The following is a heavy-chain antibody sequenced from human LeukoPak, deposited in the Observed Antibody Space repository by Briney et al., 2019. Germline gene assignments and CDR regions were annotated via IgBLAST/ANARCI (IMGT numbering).Heavy chain of an antibody. CDR1: GFPFNTYS. J-gene: IGHJ3*01. Sequence: GGALRLSCEASGFPFNTYSMGWVRQAPGKGLEWVSAIDSSGDDAFYADSVRGRFTLSRDNFKNTMFLQMNSLRAEDTAVYYGAKGPFSGTYNDAFDVWGQGTMVIVSS. V-gene: IGHV3-23*01. CDR2: IDSSGDDA. CDR3: AKGPFSGTYNDAFDV. D-gene: IGHD1-26*01.